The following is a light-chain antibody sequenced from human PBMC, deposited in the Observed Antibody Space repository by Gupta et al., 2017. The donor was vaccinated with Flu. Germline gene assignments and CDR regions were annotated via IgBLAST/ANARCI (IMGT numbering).Light chain of an antibody. CDR2: DDS. CDR3: QVWDSSSDHAGV. V-gene: IGLV3-21*02. Sequence: SYVLTQSPSVSVAPGQTARLTCGGNNIETKSVHWYQQKPGQAPVLVVYDDSDRPSGIPERFSGSNSGNAATLISSRVEAGDEADYYCQVWDSSSDHAGVFGGGTKLTVL. CDR1: NIETKS. J-gene: IGLJ2*01.